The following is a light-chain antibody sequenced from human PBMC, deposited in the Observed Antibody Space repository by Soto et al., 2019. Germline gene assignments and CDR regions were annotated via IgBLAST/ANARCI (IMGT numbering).Light chain of an antibody. CDR2: SNN. Sequence: QSVLTQPPSVSGAPGQRVTISCTGSSSNIGAGYDVHWYQQFPGTAPKLLIFSNNQRPSGVPDRFSGSKSGTSASLAITGLQSEDEADYYCAAWDDSLNGRVFGGGTKLTVL. J-gene: IGLJ2*01. CDR3: AAWDDSLNGRV. CDR1: SSNIGAGYD. V-gene: IGLV1-40*01.